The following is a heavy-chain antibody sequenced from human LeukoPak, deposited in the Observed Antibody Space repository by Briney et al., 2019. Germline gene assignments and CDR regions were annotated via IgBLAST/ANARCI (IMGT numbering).Heavy chain of an antibody. J-gene: IGHJ4*02. CDR1: GFTFSSYA. D-gene: IGHD1-1*01. CDR2: ISYDATNK. V-gene: IGHV3-30*04. CDR3: VRGAPSYRGTRTPKFDY. Sequence: GGSLRLSCEASGFTFSSYAMHWVRQAPGKGLEWVAGISYDATNKYYAGSVSVRFIISRDSSKNTLFFQLNRLAPEDTAVYYCVRGAPSYRGTRTPKFDYWGQGTLVTVSS.